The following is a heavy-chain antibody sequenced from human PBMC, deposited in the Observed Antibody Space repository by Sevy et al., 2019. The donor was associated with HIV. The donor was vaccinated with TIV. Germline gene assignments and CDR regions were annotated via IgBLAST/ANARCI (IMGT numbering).Heavy chain of an antibody. CDR1: GFNLNTYW. Sequence: GGSLRLSCAASGFNLNTYWMYWVRQAPGKGLVWFSRINNDGSSTIYADSVKGRFTISKDSAKNTLYLQMNSLRADDTAVYYCARDRGQPDAFNIWGQGTMVTVSS. D-gene: IGHD2-15*01. CDR3: ARDRGQPDAFNI. V-gene: IGHV3-74*01. J-gene: IGHJ3*02. CDR2: INNDGSST.